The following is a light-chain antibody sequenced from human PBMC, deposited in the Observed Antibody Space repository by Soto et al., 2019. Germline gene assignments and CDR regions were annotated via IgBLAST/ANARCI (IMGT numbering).Light chain of an antibody. V-gene: IGLV2-14*01. CDR2: EVS. Sequence: QSVLTQPASVSGSPGQSITIPCTGTSSDVGAYNYVSWYQQHPGKAPKLMIYEVSNRPSGVSNRFSGSKSGDTASLTISGLQTGDEADYYCSSYTSSTFVIFGGGTKLTVL. CDR3: SSYTSSTFVI. J-gene: IGLJ2*01. CDR1: SSDVGAYNY.